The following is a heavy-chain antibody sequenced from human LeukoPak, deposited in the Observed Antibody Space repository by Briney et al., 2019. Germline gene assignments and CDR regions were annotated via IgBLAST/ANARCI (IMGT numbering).Heavy chain of an antibody. CDR3: AKSTMIVVVITLFDY. D-gene: IGHD3-22*01. V-gene: IGHV3-23*01. J-gene: IGHJ4*02. CDR1: GFTFSSYA. CDR2: ISGSGGST. Sequence: GSLRLSCAASGFTFSSYAMSWVRQAPGKGLEWVSAISGSGGSTYYADSVKGRFTISRDNSKNTLYLQMNSLRAEDTAVYYCAKSTMIVVVITLFDYWGQGTLVTVSS.